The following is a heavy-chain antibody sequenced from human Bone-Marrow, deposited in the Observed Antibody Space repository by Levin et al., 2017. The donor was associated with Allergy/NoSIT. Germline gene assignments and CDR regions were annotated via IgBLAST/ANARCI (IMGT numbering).Heavy chain of an antibody. V-gene: IGHV3-23*01. CDR1: GFTFSTYH. CDR2: ISADGGRT. Sequence: GESLKISCAASGFTFSTYHMDWVRQIPGKGLESISSISADGGRTYYLDSVNGRFTISRDNSKNTLFLQMNSLRAEDSAIYYCAKIMTTAVNYWYGLDVWGQGTTVTVSS. CDR3: AKIMTTAVNYWYGLDV. D-gene: IGHD4-17*01. J-gene: IGHJ6*02.